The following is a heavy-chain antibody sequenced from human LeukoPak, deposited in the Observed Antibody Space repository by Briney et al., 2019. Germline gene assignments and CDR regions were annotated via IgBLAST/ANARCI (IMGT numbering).Heavy chain of an antibody. CDR2: IKQDGREK. D-gene: IGHD3/OR15-3a*01. CDR1: GFTFSTYW. CDR3: ARHFGTYYPN. V-gene: IGHV3-7*01. J-gene: IGHJ4*02. Sequence: GGTLRLSCAASGFTFSTYWMSWVRQAPGKGLEWVANIKQDGREKYCVDSVKGRLTISRDNAKNSLDLQMNSLRVEDTAVYYCARHFGTYYPNWGQGTLVTVSS.